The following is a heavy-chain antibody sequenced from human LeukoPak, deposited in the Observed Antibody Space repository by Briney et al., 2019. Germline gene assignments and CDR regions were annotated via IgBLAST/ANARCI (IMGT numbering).Heavy chain of an antibody. Sequence: GGSLRLSCAASGFIFNYNSMNWVRQAPGKGLEWVSYISSSSSSIYYADSVKGRFTISRDNAKNSLYLQMNSLRDEDTAVYYCTKESVTYLDYWDQGTLVTVSS. D-gene: IGHD2-21*02. CDR2: ISSSSSSI. CDR1: GFIFNYNS. J-gene: IGHJ4*02. CDR3: TKESVTYLDY. V-gene: IGHV3-48*02.